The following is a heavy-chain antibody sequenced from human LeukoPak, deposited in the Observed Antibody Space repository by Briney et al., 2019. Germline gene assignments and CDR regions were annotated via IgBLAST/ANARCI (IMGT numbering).Heavy chain of an antibody. V-gene: IGHV3-23*01. J-gene: IGHJ4*02. CDR3: ATPIGAYSGSYPFDY. CDR2: ISGSGHST. Sequence: GGSLRLSCAASGFTFRRYGMSWVRQAPGKGLEWVSAISGSGHSTFYGDSVKGRFTIPRDNSKNTLYLQMNSLRAEDTAVYYCATPIGAYSGSYPFDYWGQGTLVTVSS. D-gene: IGHD1-26*01. CDR1: GFTFRRYG.